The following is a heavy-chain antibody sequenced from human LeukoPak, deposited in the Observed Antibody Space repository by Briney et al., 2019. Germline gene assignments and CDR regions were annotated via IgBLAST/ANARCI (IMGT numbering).Heavy chain of an antibody. D-gene: IGHD2-15*01. Sequence: GGSLRLSCAASGFTFSNYAMHWVRQAPGKGLEYVSAISDSGGSTYYANSVKGRFTISRDNSKNTLYLQMGSLRAEDTAMYYCARSAGRFGSGGSCYDYWGQGTLVTVSS. CDR3: ARSAGRFGSGGSCYDY. CDR1: GFTFSNYA. J-gene: IGHJ4*02. CDR2: ISDSGGST. V-gene: IGHV3-64*01.